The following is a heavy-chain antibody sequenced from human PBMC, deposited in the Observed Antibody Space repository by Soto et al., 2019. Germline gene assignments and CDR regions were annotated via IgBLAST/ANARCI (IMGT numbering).Heavy chain of an antibody. CDR1: GFTFSSFA. CDR2: ITGSGDAT. V-gene: IGHV3-23*01. CDR3: ASGLVGYCSSSSCHAYRFDP. Sequence: GGSLRLSCAASGFTFSSFAVSWVRQAPGKGLEWVSAITGSGDATFYADSVRGRFTISRDNSKNTLYLQMNSLGAEDTALYYCASGLVGYCSSSSCHAYRFDPWGQGTLVTVSS. J-gene: IGHJ5*02. D-gene: IGHD2-2*01.